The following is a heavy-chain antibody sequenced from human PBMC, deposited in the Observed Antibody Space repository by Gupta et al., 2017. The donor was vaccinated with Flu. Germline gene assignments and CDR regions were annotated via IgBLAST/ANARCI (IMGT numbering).Heavy chain of an antibody. V-gene: IGHV6-1*01. D-gene: IGHD1-1*01. CDR2: TYYRSKWYN. J-gene: IGHJ3*02. CDR3: AMSEEPRDAFDI. Sequence: WLGRTYYRSKWYNDYAVSVKSRITINPDTSKNQFSLQLNSVTPEDTAVYYCAMSEEPRDAFDIWGQGTMVTVSS.